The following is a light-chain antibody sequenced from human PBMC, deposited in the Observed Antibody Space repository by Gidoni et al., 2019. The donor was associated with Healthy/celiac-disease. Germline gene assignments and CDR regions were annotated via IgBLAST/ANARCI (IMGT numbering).Light chain of an antibody. V-gene: IGKV1-39*01. CDR2: AAS. CDR1: QSSSSY. J-gene: IGKJ4*01. CDR3: QQSYSTPLT. Sequence: DIQMTQSPSSLSASVGDRVTITCRASQSSSSYLNWYQQKPGKAPKLLIYAASSLQSGVPSRFIGIGSGTDFTLTISSLQPEDFATYYCQQSYSTPLTFGGWTKVEIK.